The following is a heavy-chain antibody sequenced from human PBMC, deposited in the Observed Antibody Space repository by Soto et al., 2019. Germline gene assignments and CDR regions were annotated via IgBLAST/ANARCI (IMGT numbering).Heavy chain of an antibody. CDR3: ARALLPAAHQDSPDYYFDY. D-gene: IGHD2-2*01. Sequence: QVQLQESGPGLVKPSQTLSLTCTVSGVSISSGDYYWSWIRQPPGKGLEWIGYIYYSGSTYYNPSLKMRVTISVYTSKNQFSLKLSCVTAADTAAYYCARALLPAAHQDSPDYYFDYWGQGTLVTVSS. V-gene: IGHV4-30-4*01. CDR2: IYYSGST. J-gene: IGHJ4*02. CDR1: GVSISSGDYY.